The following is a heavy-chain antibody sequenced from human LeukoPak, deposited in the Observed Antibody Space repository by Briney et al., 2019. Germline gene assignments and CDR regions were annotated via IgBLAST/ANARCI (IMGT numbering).Heavy chain of an antibody. CDR1: GYTFTSYG. CDR2: ISAYNGNT. CDR3: ARTTRSWYEDNDAFDI. J-gene: IGHJ3*02. D-gene: IGHD6-13*01. Sequence: ASVKVSCKASGYTFTSYGISWVRQAPGQRLEWMGWISAYNGNTNYAQKLQGRVTITRDTSATTAYMELSSLRSEDTAVYYCARTTRSWYEDNDAFDIWGQGTTVTVSS. V-gene: IGHV1-18*01.